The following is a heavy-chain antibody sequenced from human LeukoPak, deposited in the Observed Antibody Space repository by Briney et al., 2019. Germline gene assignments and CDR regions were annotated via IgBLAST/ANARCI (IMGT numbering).Heavy chain of an antibody. D-gene: IGHD6-13*01. CDR3: ARRRPIAMKGYFNWSFDL. CDR1: GFTFSSYW. V-gene: IGHV4-34*08. J-gene: IGHJ2*01. Sequence: GSLRLSCAASGFTFSSYWMSWVRQAPGKGLEWVAEINHSGATDYNPALKSRVSISVDPSKKQFSLRLNSVTVADTAVYYCARRRPIAMKGYFNWSFDLWGRGTLVTVSS. CDR2: INHSGAT.